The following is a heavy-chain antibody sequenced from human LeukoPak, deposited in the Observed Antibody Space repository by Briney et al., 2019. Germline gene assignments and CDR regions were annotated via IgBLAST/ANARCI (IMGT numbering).Heavy chain of an antibody. V-gene: IGHV7-4-1*02. CDR1: GYTFTTYA. J-gene: IGHJ4*02. CDR3: ARGAQQELTTIRGGDY. Sequence: ASVKVSCKASGYTFTTYAMNWVRQAPGQGLEWMGWINTNTGNPTYAQDFTGRFVFSLDTSVSTAYLQISSLKAEDTALYYCARGAQQELTTIRGGDYWGQGTLVTVSS. D-gene: IGHD5-24*01. CDR2: INTNTGNP.